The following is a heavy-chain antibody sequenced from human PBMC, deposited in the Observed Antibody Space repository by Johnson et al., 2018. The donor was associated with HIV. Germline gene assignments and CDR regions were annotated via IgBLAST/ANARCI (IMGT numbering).Heavy chain of an antibody. V-gene: IGHV3-30*18. D-gene: IGHD5-12*01. CDR1: GFTFNTYG. CDR3: AKDPMVATPANAFDI. J-gene: IGHJ3*02. CDR2: ISYDGSSK. Sequence: QMLLVESGGGVVQPGRSLRLSCAASGFTFNTYGMHWVRQAPGKGLEWVAVISYDGSSKLYADSVKGRFTISRDKSKNTLYLQMNSLRAEDTAVDYCAKDPMVATPANAFDIWGQGTMVTVSS.